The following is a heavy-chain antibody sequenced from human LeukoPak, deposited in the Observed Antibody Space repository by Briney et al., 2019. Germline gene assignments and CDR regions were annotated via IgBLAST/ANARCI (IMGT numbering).Heavy chain of an antibody. J-gene: IGHJ4*02. D-gene: IGHD5-18*01. CDR1: GYTFNIYG. V-gene: IGHV1-18*01. Sequence: ASLKVSCKASGYTFNIYGIGWVRQAPGQGLEWMGWISSYNGNTNYAQKLQGGVTMTTDTSTSTAYMELRSLRSDDTAVYYCARGGYSYGYMGYFDYWGQGTLVTVPS. CDR2: ISSYNGNT. CDR3: ARGGYSYGYMGYFDY.